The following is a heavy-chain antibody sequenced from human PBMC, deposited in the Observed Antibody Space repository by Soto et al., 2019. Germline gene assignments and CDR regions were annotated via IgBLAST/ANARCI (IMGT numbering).Heavy chain of an antibody. CDR2: IRYSVDKT. CDR3: ARSAITATTNWGALDI. J-gene: IGHJ3*02. D-gene: IGHD1-7*01. CDR1: EFTFSNYV. Sequence: EVQLLESGGGLVQPGGSLRLSCAASEFTFSNYVMNWVRQAPGKGLEWVSTIRYSVDKTYYADSVKGRFTISRDNSKNPLSLQMNGLRAEDAALYYCARSAITATTNWGALDIWGQWTMVTVSS. V-gene: IGHV3-23*01.